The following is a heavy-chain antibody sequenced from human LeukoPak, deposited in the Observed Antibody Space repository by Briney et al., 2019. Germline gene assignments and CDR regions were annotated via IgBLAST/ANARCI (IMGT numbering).Heavy chain of an antibody. Sequence: ASVKVSCKASGYTFTGYYMHWVRQAPGQGLELMGWINPNSGGTNYAQKFQGRVTMTRDTSISTAYMELSRLRSDDTAVYYCAKDRDYGDDFYFDYRGQGTLVTVSS. D-gene: IGHD4-17*01. V-gene: IGHV1-2*02. J-gene: IGHJ4*02. CDR2: INPNSGGT. CDR3: AKDRDYGDDFYFDY. CDR1: GYTFTGYY.